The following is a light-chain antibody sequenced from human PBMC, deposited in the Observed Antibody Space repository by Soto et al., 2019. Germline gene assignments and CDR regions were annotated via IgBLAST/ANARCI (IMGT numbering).Light chain of an antibody. V-gene: IGKV3-20*01. CDR3: QQYGRSPYT. J-gene: IGKJ2*01. CDR2: DAS. Sequence: EIVLTQSPGALSLSPGERATLSCRASQTASSSHLAWYQQKPGQAPRLLIYDASSRATGISDRCSGSGSGTDFTLTISRLEPEDFAVYYCQQYGRSPYTFGQGTKVEIK. CDR1: QTASSSH.